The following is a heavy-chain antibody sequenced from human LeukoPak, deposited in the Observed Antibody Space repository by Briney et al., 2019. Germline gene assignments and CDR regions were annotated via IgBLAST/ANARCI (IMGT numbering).Heavy chain of an antibody. CDR1: GFTFGDYA. V-gene: IGHV3-49*04. D-gene: IGHD1-26*01. CDR2: IRSKAYGGTT. Sequence: GGSLRLSCTASGFTFGDYAMSWVRQAPGKGLEWVGFIRSKAYGGTTEYAASVKGRFTISRDDSKSIAYLQMNSLKTEDTAVYYCTQTSGSYMDYWGQGTLVTVSS. CDR3: TQTSGSYMDY. J-gene: IGHJ4*02.